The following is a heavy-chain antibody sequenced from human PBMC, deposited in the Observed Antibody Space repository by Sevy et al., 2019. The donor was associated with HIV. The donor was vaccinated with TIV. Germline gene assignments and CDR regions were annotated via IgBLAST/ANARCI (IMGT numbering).Heavy chain of an antibody. D-gene: IGHD5-18*01. V-gene: IGHV3-48*02. Sequence: GGSLRLSCVVSGLTFSSDSMNWVRQAPGKGLEWLAYISSSSRTIYYADSVEGRFTISRDNDKKSVFLQMNNLRDEDSATYYFGTDVDTPFVRSFDSWGQGTLVTVSS. J-gene: IGHJ4*02. CDR3: GTDVDTPFVRSFDS. CDR1: GLTFSSDS. CDR2: ISSSSRTI.